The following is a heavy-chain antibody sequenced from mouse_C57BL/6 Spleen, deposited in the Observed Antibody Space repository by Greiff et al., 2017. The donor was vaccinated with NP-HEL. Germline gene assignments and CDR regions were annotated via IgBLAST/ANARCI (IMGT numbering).Heavy chain of an antibody. CDR1: GYTFTSYW. CDR2: INPSNGGT. CDR3: ARSRWGSSYEDYAMDY. Sequence: VQLQQPGTELVKPGASVKLSCKASGYTFTSYWMHWVKQRPGQGLEWIGNINPSNGGTNYNEKFKSKATLTVDKSSSTAYMQLSSLTSEDSAVYYCARSRWGSSYEDYAMDYWGQGTSVTVSS. D-gene: IGHD1-1*01. V-gene: IGHV1-53*01. J-gene: IGHJ4*01.